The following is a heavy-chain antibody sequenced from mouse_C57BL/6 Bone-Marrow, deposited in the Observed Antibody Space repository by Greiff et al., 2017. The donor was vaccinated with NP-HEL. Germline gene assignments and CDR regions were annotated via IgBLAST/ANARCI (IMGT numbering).Heavy chain of an antibody. CDR2: IYPRDGST. J-gene: IGHJ4*01. Sequence: QVQLKESGPELVKPGASVKLSCKASGYTFTSYDINWVQQRPGQGLEWIGWIYPRDGSTKYNEKFKGKATLTVDTSSSTAYMELHSLTSEDSAVYCCARFPFYAMDYWGQGTSVTVSS. CDR3: ARFPFYAMDY. CDR1: GYTFTSYD. V-gene: IGHV1-85*01.